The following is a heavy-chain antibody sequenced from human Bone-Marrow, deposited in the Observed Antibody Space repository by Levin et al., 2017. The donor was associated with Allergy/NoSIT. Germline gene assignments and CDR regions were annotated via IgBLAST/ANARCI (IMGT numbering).Heavy chain of an antibody. V-gene: IGHV3-53*01. CDR2: IYSGGST. Sequence: PGGSLRLSCAASGFTVSSNYMSWVRQAPGKGLEWVSVIYSGGSTYYADSVKGRFTISRDNSKNTLYLQMNSLRAEDTAVYYCARASRWNEPFDYWGQGTLVSVSS. D-gene: IGHD1-1*01. CDR1: GFTVSSNY. J-gene: IGHJ4*02. CDR3: ARASRWNEPFDY.